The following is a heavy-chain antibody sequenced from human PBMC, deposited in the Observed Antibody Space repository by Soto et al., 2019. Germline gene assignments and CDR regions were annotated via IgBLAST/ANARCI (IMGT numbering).Heavy chain of an antibody. CDR1: GYTFTSYA. D-gene: IGHD2-15*01. CDR3: ARGSVVGFDP. J-gene: IGHJ5*02. Sequence: QVQLVQSGAEVKKPGASVKVACKASGYTFTSYAMHWVRQAPGQRLEWMGGINAGNGNTKYSQKFQGRVTITRDTSASTAYMELSSLRSEDTAVYYCARGSVVGFDPWGQGTLVTVSS. CDR2: INAGNGNT. V-gene: IGHV1-3*01.